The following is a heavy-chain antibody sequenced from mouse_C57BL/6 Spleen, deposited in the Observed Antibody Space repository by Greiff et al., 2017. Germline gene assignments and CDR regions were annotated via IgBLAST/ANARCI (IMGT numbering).Heavy chain of an antibody. V-gene: IGHV3-6*01. CDR2: ISYDGSN. CDR3: ARDGLRYFDY. Sequence: ESGPGLVKPSQSLSLTCSVTGYSITSGYYWNWIRQFPGNKLEWMGYISYDGSNNYNPSLKNRISITRDTSKNQFFLKLNSVTTEDTATYYCARDGLRYFDYWGQGTTLTVSS. J-gene: IGHJ2*01. D-gene: IGHD3-1*01. CDR1: GYSITSGYY.